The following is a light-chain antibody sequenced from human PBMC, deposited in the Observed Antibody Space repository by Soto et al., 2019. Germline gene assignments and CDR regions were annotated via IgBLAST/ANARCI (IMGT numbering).Light chain of an antibody. CDR2: EDS. J-gene: IGLJ2*01. CDR3: CSYAGSRTLV. V-gene: IGLV2-23*01. Sequence: QSALTQPASVSGSPGQSITISCTGTSSDVGSYNLVSWYQLHPGKAPKLLIYEDSRRPSGISNRFSGSKSGNTASLTISGLQAEDEADYYCCSYAGSRTLVFGGGTKVTVL. CDR1: SSDVGSYNL.